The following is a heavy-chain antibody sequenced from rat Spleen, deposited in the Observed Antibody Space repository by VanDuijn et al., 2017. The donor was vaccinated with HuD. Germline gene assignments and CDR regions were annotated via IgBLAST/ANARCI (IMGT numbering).Heavy chain of an antibody. CDR2: ISTGGGNT. D-gene: IGHD1-1*01. CDR1: GFTFSDYD. CDR3: ARENYYSGDY. V-gene: IGHV5S23*01. J-gene: IGHJ2*01. Sequence: EVQLVESGGGLVQPGRSLKLSCAASGFTFSDYDMAWVRQAPTKGLEWVASISTGGGNTYYPDSVKGRFTISRDNAQNTLYLQLNNLRSEDTATYYCARENYYSGDYWGQGVMVTVSS.